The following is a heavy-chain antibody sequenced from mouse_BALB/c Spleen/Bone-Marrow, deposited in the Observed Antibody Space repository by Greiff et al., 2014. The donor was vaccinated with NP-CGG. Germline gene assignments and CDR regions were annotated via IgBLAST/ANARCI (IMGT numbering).Heavy chain of an antibody. V-gene: IGHV1-4*01. CDR1: GYTFTSYT. CDR2: INPSSGYT. J-gene: IGHJ1*01. Sequence: VQLQQSGAELARPGASVKMSCKASGYTFTSYTMHWVKQRPGQGLEWIGYINPSSGYTNYNQKFKDKATLTEDKSSSTAYMQLSSLTSEDSAVYYCAIYDYDVRYFDVWGAGTTVTVSS. D-gene: IGHD2-4*01. CDR3: AIYDYDVRYFDV.